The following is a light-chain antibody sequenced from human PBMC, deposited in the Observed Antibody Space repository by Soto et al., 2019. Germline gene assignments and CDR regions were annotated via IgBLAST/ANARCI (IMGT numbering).Light chain of an antibody. V-gene: IGKV1-39*01. CDR1: QSISNY. CDR3: QQSNRAPLT. J-gene: IGKJ5*01. CDR2: GAS. Sequence: DIQITQSPLSLSASVGVRVTITCRTSQSISNYLNWYQQKPGKAPKLLIYGASSLQSGVPSRFSGSGSGTEFTLTISSLQPEDFATYYCQQSNRAPLTFGQGTRLAIK.